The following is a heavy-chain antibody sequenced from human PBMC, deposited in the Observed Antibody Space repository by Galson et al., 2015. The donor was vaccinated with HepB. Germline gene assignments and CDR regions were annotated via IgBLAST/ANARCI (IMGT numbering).Heavy chain of an antibody. J-gene: IGHJ4*02. CDR2: ISYNGSNK. CDR3: ARQKRPFIASAGMMGFDY. CDR1: GFTFSIYG. V-gene: IGHV3-30*03. D-gene: IGHD6-13*01. Sequence: SLRLSCAASGFTFSIYGMHWVRQASGKGLEWVAVISYNGSNKYYADSVKGRFTISRDNSKNTLYLQMNSLRAEDTAVYYCARQKRPFIASAGMMGFDYWGQGTLVTVSS.